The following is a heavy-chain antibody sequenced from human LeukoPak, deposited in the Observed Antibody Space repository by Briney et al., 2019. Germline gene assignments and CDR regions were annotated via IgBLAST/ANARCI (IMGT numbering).Heavy chain of an antibody. Sequence: SETLSLTCAVYGGSFSGYYWSWIRQPPGKGLEWIGEINHSGSTNYNPSLKSRVTISVDTSKNQFSLKLSSVTAADTAVYYCARGYSGSPARFDYWGQGTLVTVSS. J-gene: IGHJ4*02. CDR1: GGSFSGYY. CDR2: INHSGST. CDR3: ARGYSGSPARFDY. D-gene: IGHD1-26*01. V-gene: IGHV4-34*01.